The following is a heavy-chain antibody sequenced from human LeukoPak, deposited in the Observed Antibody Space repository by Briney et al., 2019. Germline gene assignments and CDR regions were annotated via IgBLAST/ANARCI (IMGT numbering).Heavy chain of an antibody. CDR3: TRNGDSSSVVD. CDR2: TLHSGDT. J-gene: IGHJ4*02. D-gene: IGHD2-15*01. CDR1: GGSISSGNW. Sequence: SETLSLTCAVSGGSISSGNWWSWIRQPPGKGLEWLGETLHSGDTVYNPPLKSRITISVANSKNQFSLKLTSVTAADTAVYFCTRNGDSSSVVDWGQGTLVTVSS. V-gene: IGHV4-4*02.